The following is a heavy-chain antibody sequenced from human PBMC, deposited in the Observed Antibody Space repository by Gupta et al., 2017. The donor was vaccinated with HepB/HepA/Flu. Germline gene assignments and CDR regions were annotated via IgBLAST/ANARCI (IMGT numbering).Heavy chain of an antibody. D-gene: IGHD3-10*01. CDR3: AKALGSGMKGSDY. CDR1: GFTFSSYA. CDR2: ISGSGGST. J-gene: IGHJ4*02. V-gene: IGHV3-23*01. Sequence: EVQLLESGGGLVQPVGSLRLSCAASGFTFSSYAMSWVRQAPGKGLEWVSAISGSGGSTYYADSVKGRFTISRDNSKNTLYLQMNSLRAEDTAVYYCAKALGSGMKGSDYWGQGTLVTVSS.